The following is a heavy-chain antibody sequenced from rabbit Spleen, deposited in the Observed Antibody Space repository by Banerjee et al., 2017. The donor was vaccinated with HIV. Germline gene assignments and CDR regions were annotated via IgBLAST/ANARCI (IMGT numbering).Heavy chain of an antibody. CDR1: GFSFNNGYW. Sequence: QSLEESGGDLVKPGASLTLTCTASGFSFNNGYWVCWVRQAPGKGLEWIACIYGGSSGSTYYASWAKGRFTISKPSSTTVTLQMTSLTAADTATYFCARDSGTSFSSYGMDLWGQGTLVTVS. J-gene: IGHJ6*01. D-gene: IGHD8-1*01. CDR3: ARDSGTSFSSYGMDL. V-gene: IGHV1S40*01. CDR2: IYGGSSGST.